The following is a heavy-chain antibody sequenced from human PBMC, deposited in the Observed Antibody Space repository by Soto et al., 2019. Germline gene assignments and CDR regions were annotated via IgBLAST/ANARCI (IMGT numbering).Heavy chain of an antibody. CDR3: ARVGRRGYSYGHFDY. CDR1: GGSFSGYY. V-gene: IGHV4-34*01. Sequence: SETLSLTCAVYGGSFSGYYWSWIRQPPGKGLEWIGEINHSGSTNYNPSLKSRVTITRDTSASTVYMELSSLRSEDTAVYYCARVGRRGYSYGHFDYWGQGTLVTVSS. J-gene: IGHJ4*02. D-gene: IGHD5-18*01. CDR2: INHSGST.